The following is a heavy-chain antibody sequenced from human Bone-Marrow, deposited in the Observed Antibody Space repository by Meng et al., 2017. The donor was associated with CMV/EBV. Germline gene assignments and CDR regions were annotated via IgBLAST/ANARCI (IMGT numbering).Heavy chain of an antibody. CDR3: ARENTGSYYFDY. CDR2: IYSGGST. J-gene: IGHJ4*02. D-gene: IGHD1-26*01. CDR1: GFTVSTNY. Sequence: GGSLRLSCVASGFTVSTNYMSWVRQAPGKGLEWVSVIYSGGSTYYADSVKGRFTISRDNSKNTMYLQMNSLRAEDTAVYYCARENTGSYYFDYWGQGTLVTVSS. V-gene: IGHV3-53*01.